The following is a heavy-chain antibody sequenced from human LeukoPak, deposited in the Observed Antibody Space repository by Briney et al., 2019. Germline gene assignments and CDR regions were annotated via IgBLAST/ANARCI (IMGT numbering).Heavy chain of an antibody. J-gene: IGHJ5*02. CDR1: GGTFSSYA. CDR2: INPSGGST. V-gene: IGHV1-46*01. D-gene: IGHD6-13*01. CDR3: ARDKYSSSWYLDYLGHWFDP. Sequence: GASVKVSCKASGGTFSSYAISWVRQAPGQGLEWMGIINPSGGSTSYAQKFQGRVTMTRDTSTSTVYMELSSLRSEDTAVYYCARDKYSSSWYLDYLGHWFDPWGQGTLVTVSS.